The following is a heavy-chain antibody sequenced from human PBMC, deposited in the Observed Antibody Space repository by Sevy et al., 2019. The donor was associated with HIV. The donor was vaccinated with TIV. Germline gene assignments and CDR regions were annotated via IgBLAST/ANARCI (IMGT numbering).Heavy chain of an antibody. CDR2: ISDSSIYI. CDR1: GFTFSSYS. Sequence: GGSLRLSCAASGFTFSSYSMNWVRQAPGKGLEWVSSISDSSIYIYYADSVKGRFTISRDNAKNSLYLQMNSLRAEDTAVYYCAKSPVGGTTWGYDYYYYMDVWGKGTTVTVSS. V-gene: IGHV3-21*01. D-gene: IGHD1-26*01. J-gene: IGHJ6*03. CDR3: AKSPVGGTTWGYDYYYYMDV.